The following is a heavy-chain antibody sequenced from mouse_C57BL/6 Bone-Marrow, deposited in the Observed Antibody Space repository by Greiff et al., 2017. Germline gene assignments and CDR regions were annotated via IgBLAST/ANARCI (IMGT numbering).Heavy chain of an antibody. V-gene: IGHV14-2*01. CDR2: IDPEDGDT. J-gene: IGHJ3*01. CDR1: GFNIKDYY. D-gene: IGHD2-4*01. CDR3: ARSGDYDEFAY. Sequence: VQLQQSGAELVKPGASVKLSCTASGFNIKDYYMHWVKQRTEQGLEWIGRIDPEDGDTKYAPKFQGKATLTADTSSNTAYLQLSSLTSEDTAVYYCARSGDYDEFAYWGQGTLVTVSA.